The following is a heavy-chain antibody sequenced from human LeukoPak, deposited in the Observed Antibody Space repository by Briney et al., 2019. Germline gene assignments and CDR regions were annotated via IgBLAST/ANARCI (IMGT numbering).Heavy chain of an antibody. D-gene: IGHD3-10*01. CDR3: ARVGGPGYGSGSRAFDY. CDR1: GYTFTSYY. Sequence: ASVKVSCKASGYTFTSYYMHWVRQAPGQGLEWMGTINPSGGSTSYAQKFQGRVTMTRDTSTSTVYMELSSLRSGDTAVYYCARVGGPGYGSGSRAFDYWGQGTLVTVSS. V-gene: IGHV1-46*01. CDR2: INPSGGST. J-gene: IGHJ4*02.